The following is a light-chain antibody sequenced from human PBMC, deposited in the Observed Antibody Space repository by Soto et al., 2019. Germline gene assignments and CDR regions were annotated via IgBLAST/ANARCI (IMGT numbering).Light chain of an antibody. CDR1: SSDVGGYNY. CDR3: RSYAGSGTYV. CDR2: EVR. Sequence: QSALTQPPSASGSPGQSVTISCTGTSSDVGGYNYVSWYQQHPGKAPKLIIYEVRERPSGVSNRFSGSKSGNTASLTVSGLQAEDEADYYCRSYAGSGTYVFGTGTKLTVL. J-gene: IGLJ1*01. V-gene: IGLV2-8*01.